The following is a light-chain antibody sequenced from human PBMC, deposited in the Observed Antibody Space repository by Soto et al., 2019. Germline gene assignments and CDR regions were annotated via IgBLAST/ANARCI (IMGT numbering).Light chain of an antibody. CDR1: QSVSSY. Sequence: EIVLTQSPATLSFSPGERATLSCRASQSVSSYLAWYQQKPGQAPRLLIYDASNRATGIPARFSGSGSGTDFTLTISSLEPEDFAVYYCQHYGNSPPSVTFGPGTRLEIK. CDR3: QHYGNSPPSVT. CDR2: DAS. V-gene: IGKV3-11*01. J-gene: IGKJ5*01.